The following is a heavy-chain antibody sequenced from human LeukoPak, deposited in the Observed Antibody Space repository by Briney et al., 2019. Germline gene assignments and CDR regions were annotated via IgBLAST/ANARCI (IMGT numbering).Heavy chain of an antibody. Sequence: GGSLRLSCAASGFTFSSYAMSCVRQAPGKGLEWVSAISGSGGSTYYADSVKGRFTISRDNSKNTLYLQMNSLRAEDTAVYYCAKDPQSYYDSSGYSIWGQGTMVTVSS. D-gene: IGHD3-22*01. CDR2: ISGSGGST. CDR1: GFTFSSYA. CDR3: AKDPQSYYDSSGYSI. J-gene: IGHJ3*02. V-gene: IGHV3-23*01.